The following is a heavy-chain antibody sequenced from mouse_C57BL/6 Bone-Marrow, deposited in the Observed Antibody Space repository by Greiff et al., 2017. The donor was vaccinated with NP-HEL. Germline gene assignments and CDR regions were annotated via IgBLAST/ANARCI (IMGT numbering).Heavy chain of an antibody. J-gene: IGHJ2*01. Sequence: QVQLQQSGAELVKPGASVKMSCKASGYTFTSYWITWVKQRPGQGLEWIGDIYPGSGSTNYNEKFKSKATLTVDTSSSTAYMQLSSLTSEDSAVYYCARSTAQAPGVYFDYWGQGTTLTVSS. CDR3: ARSTAQAPGVYFDY. D-gene: IGHD3-2*02. V-gene: IGHV1-55*01. CDR1: GYTFTSYW. CDR2: IYPGSGST.